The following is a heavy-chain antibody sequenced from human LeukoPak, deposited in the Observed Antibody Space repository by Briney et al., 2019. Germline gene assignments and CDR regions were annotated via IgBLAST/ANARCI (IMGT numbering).Heavy chain of an antibody. CDR2: INPNSGGT. D-gene: IGHD5-12*01. J-gene: IGHJ4*02. CDR1: GYTFTGYY. V-gene: IGHV1-2*02. CDR3: ARSRYSGYDRALDY. Sequence: GASVKVSCKASGYTFTGYYMHWVRQAPGQGLEGMGWINPNSGGTNYAQKFQGRVTMTRDTSISTAYMALSKLRSDDAAVYYCARSRYSGYDRALDYWGQGTLVTVSS.